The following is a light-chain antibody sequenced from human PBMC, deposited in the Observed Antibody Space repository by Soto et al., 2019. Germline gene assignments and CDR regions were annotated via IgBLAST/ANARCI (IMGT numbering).Light chain of an antibody. CDR1: SSNIGSNH. CDR3: SARDDILSGVV. V-gene: IGLV1-47*01. J-gene: IGLJ2*01. CDR2: RSD. Sequence: QPVLTQPPSASGTPGQRVTISCSGSSSNIGSNHVYWYQQFPGMAPKLLMYRSDQRPTGVPDRFSGYKSGTSASLAISGLRSDDEADYYCSARDDILSGVVFGGGTKLTVL.